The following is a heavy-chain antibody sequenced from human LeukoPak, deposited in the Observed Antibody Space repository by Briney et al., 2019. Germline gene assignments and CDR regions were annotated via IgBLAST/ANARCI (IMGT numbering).Heavy chain of an antibody. CDR1: GDSVSSNSAA. CDR2: TYYRSKWYN. V-gene: IGHV6-1*01. Sequence: SQTLSLTCAISGDSVSSNSAAWNWIRQPPSRGLEWLGRTYYRSKWYNDYAVSVKSRITINPDTSKNQFSLQLNSVTPEDTAVYYCARDTGADDSYYYYYGMDVWGQGTTVTVSS. D-gene: IGHD7-27*01. J-gene: IGHJ6*02. CDR3: ARDTGADDSYYYYYGMDV.